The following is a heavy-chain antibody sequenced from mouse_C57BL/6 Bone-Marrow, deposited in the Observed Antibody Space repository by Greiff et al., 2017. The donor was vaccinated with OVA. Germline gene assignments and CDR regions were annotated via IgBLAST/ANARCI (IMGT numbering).Heavy chain of an antibody. J-gene: IGHJ2*01. Sequence: VQLQQPGPELVKPGASVKISCKASGYSFTGYYMHWVQQSHGNILDWIGYIYPYNGVSSSTQKFKGKATLTVNKSSSTAYVELRSLTSKDSAVYYCARGADLWDVDWGQGTTLAVSS. CDR1: GYSFTGYY. CDR2: IYPYNGVS. V-gene: IGHV1-31*01. CDR3: ARGADLWDVD. D-gene: IGHD4-1*01.